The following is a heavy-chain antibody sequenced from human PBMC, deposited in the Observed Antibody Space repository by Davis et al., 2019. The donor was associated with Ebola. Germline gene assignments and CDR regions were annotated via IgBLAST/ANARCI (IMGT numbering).Heavy chain of an antibody. V-gene: IGHV4-61*01. J-gene: IGHJ4*02. Sequence: PSETLSLTCAVSGGSIASGSYCWSWIRQSPGQGLEWIGYISHSGTTSYNPTLTGRVLITLDTSKNLLALKLNSVTATDTAIYFCARDDRGYSYFDYWGQGILVTVSS. D-gene: IGHD5-24*01. CDR3: ARDDRGYSYFDY. CDR1: GGSIASGSYC. CDR2: ISHSGTT.